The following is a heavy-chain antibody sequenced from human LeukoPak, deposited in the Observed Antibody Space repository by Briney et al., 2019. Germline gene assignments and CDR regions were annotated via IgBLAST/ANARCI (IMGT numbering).Heavy chain of an antibody. D-gene: IGHD3-22*01. J-gene: IGHJ4*02. CDR1: GFTFSSYA. CDR2: ISYDGSNK. Sequence: GGSLRLSCSASGFTFSSYAMHWVRQAPGKGLEWVAVISYDGSNKYYADSVKGRFTISRDNSKNTLYLQMNSLRAEDTAVYYCARDGDYYDSRYYFDYWGQGTLVTVSS. V-gene: IGHV3-30-3*01. CDR3: ARDGDYYDSRYYFDY.